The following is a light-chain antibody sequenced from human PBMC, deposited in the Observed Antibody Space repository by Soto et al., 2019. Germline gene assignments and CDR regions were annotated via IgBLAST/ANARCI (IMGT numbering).Light chain of an antibody. V-gene: IGKV3-15*01. CDR3: QQYNNWPRA. CDR1: QTISSN. Sequence: EILMTQSPATLSVSPGERVTLSCRASQTISSNLAWYQQKPGQAPRLLIYGSSIRATGISAGFSGSGSGTEFALTISSLQSEDLAVYYCQQYNNWPRAFVQGTKV. J-gene: IGKJ1*01. CDR2: GSS.